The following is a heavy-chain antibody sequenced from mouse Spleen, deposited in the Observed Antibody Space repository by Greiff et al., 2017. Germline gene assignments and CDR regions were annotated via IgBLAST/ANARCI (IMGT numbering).Heavy chain of an antibody. Sequence: LVESGPELVKPGASVKISCKASGYAFSSSWMNWVKQRPGKGLEWIGRIYPGDGDTNYNGKFKGKATLTADKSSSTAYMQLSSLTSEDSAVYFCARGRSGYGGNAMDYWGQGTSVTVSS. CDR1: GYAFSSSW. J-gene: IGHJ4*01. CDR2: IYPGDGDT. V-gene: IGHV1-82*01. D-gene: IGHD3-1*01. CDR3: ARGRSGYGGNAMDY.